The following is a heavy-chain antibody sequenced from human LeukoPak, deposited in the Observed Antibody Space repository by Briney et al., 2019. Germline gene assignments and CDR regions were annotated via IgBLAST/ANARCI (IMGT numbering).Heavy chain of an antibody. D-gene: IGHD1-1*01. J-gene: IGHJ3*02. CDR3: ARANKIIGTTGRTFDT. CDR2: LIPVFRTS. CDR1: GGTFNTYA. V-gene: IGHV1-69*01. Sequence: SVKVSCKASGGTFNTYAISWVRQAPGQGLEWMGGLIPVFRTSNYAQKFQDRVTITADELTTTFHMELSSLRSEDTAVYYCARANKIIGTTGRTFDTWGPGTMVSVSS.